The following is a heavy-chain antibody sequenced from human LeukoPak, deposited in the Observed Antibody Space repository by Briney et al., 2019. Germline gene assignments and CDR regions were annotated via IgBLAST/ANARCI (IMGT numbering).Heavy chain of an antibody. CDR2: ISGSGHDI. CDR3: TRDPRHFDS. CDR1: GFTFSDSY. V-gene: IGHV3-11*04. J-gene: IGHJ5*01. D-gene: IGHD6-6*01. Sequence: GGSLRLTCAASGFTFSDSYMTWVRQAPGKGVEWVAYISGSGHDINYSDSVKGRFTISRDNAKNSLYLQMSSLRVEDTAVYYCTRDPRHFDSCGQGTLVTVSS.